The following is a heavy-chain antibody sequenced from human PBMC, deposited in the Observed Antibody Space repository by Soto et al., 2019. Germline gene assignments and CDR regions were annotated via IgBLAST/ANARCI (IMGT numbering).Heavy chain of an antibody. CDR3: AKVEGGFGYYYYMDV. CDR1: GFTFSSYG. Sequence: GGSQILSYAASGFTFSSYGTHWVRQAPGKGLEWVAVISYDGSNKYYADSVKGRFTISRDNSKNTLYLQMNSLRAEDTAVYYCAKVEGGFGYYYYMDVWGKGTTVTVSS. CDR2: ISYDGSNK. D-gene: IGHD3-16*01. V-gene: IGHV3-30*18. J-gene: IGHJ6*03.